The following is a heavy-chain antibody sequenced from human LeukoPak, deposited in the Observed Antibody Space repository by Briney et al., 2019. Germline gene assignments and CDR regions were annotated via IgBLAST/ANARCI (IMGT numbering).Heavy chain of an antibody. J-gene: IGHJ5*02. CDR2: INHSGST. Sequence: SETLSLTCAVYGGSFSGYYWSWIRQPPGKGLEWIGEINHSGSTNYNPSHKSRVTISVDTSKNQFSLKLSSVTAADTAVYYCARNYIVVVPAATNWFDPWGQGTLVTVSS. V-gene: IGHV4-34*01. CDR1: GGSFSGYY. D-gene: IGHD2-2*01. CDR3: ARNYIVVVPAATNWFDP.